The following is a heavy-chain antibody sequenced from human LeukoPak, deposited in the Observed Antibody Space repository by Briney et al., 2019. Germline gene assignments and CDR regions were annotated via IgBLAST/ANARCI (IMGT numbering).Heavy chain of an antibody. Sequence: ASVKVSCKASGYTFTGYYMHWERQAPGQGLEWMGWINPNSGGTNYAQKFQGRVTMTRDTSISTAYMELSRLRSDDTAVYYCARVTYYDFWSGYYTDKHYFDYWGQGTLVTVSS. CDR1: GYTFTGYY. CDR3: ARVTYYDFWSGYYTDKHYFDY. J-gene: IGHJ4*02. CDR2: INPNSGGT. D-gene: IGHD3-3*01. V-gene: IGHV1-2*02.